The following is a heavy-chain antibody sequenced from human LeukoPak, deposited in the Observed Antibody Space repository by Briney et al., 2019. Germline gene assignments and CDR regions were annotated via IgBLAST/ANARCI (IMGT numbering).Heavy chain of an antibody. CDR2: INHSGST. Sequence: SETLSLTCAVYGGSFSGYYWSWIRQPPGKGLEWIGEINHSGSTNYNPSLKSRVTISVDTSKNQFSLKLSSVTAADTAVYYCARQRVTMVLSHWGQGTLVTVSS. V-gene: IGHV4-34*01. J-gene: IGHJ4*02. CDR3: ARQRVTMVLSH. CDR1: GGSFSGYY. D-gene: IGHD3-10*01.